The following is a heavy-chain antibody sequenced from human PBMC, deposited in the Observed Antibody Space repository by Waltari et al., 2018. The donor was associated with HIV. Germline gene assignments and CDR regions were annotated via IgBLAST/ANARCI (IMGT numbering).Heavy chain of an antibody. CDR2: ISSSSSTI. D-gene: IGHD5-18*01. CDR1: AFSCRSCP. J-gene: IGHJ4*02. CDR3: ARVRDTAMAYYFDY. V-gene: IGHV3-48*01. Sequence: VRLVASGRGLVHPGASLRPACAASAFSCRSCPMHSVARAPGKVLEWVSYISSSSSTIYYADSVKGRFTISRDNAKNSLYLQMNSLRAEDTAVYYCARVRDTAMAYYFDYWGQGTLVTVSS.